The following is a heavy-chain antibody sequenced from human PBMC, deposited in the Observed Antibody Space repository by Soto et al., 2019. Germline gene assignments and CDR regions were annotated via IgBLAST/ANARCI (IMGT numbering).Heavy chain of an antibody. V-gene: IGHV1-46*01. J-gene: IGHJ6*02. CDR1: GYTFTSYY. CDR3: ARDLGSSSLYYYGMDV. CDR2: INPSGGST. D-gene: IGHD6-6*01. Sequence: VKVSCKASGYTFTSYYMHWVRQAPGQGLEWMGIINPSGGSTSYAQKFQGRVTMTRDTSTSTVYMELSSLRSEDTAVYYCARDLGSSSLYYYGMDVWGQGTTVTVSS.